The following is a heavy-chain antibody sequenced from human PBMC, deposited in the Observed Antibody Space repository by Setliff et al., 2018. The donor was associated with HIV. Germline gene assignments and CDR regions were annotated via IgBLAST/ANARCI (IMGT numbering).Heavy chain of an antibody. CDR3: ARDNSYYYGSGSHYWYGMDV. J-gene: IGHJ6*01. D-gene: IGHD3-10*01. CDR2: LHLSGDT. Sequence: NPSETLSLTCTVSGDSINSGTYYWSWIWQPAGKGLEWIGRLHLSGDTDYTPSLKSRVTMSIDTSKNQFSLKLSAVTAADTAVYYCARDNSYYYGSGSHYWYGMDVWGQGTTVTVSS. V-gene: IGHV4-61*02. CDR1: GDSINSGTYY.